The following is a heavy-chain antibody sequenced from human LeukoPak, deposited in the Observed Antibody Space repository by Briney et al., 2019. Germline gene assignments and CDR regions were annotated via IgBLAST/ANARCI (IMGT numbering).Heavy chain of an antibody. J-gene: IGHJ4*02. CDR1: GFTFSSYA. Sequence: GGSLRLSCAASGFTFSSYAMSWVRQAPGKGLEWVSAISASGGNTYYADSVKGRFTISRDNSKNTLYLQMNSLRAEGTAVYYCAKGPLAGRKAAFDYWGQGTLVTVSS. CDR2: ISASGGNT. D-gene: IGHD6-19*01. V-gene: IGHV3-23*01. CDR3: AKGPLAGRKAAFDY.